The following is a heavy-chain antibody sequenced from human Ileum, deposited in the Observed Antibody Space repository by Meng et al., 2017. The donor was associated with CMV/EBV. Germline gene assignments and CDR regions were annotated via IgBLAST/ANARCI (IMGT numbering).Heavy chain of an antibody. CDR1: GFPFSNYA. J-gene: IGHJ4*02. D-gene: IGHD5-24*01. Sequence: EVQLLESXXDLAQPGGXLRLSCEASGFPFSNYAMSWVRQAPGKGLEWVSAISGSGGSTYYADSVKGRFSIFRDNSKNTLSLQMNSLRAEDTAIYYCASTPRGDGYNVLDYWGQGTLVTVSS. V-gene: IGHV3-23*01. CDR2: ISGSGGST. CDR3: ASTPRGDGYNVLDY.